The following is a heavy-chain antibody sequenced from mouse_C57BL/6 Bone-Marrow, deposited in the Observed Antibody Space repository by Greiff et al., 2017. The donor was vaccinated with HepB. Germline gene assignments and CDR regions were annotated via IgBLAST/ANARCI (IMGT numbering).Heavy chain of an antibody. D-gene: IGHD1-1*01. CDR3: ARSGSSLFAY. CDR2: INPSTGGT. Sequence: VQLQQSGPELVKPGASVKISCKASGYSFTGYYINWVKQSPEKSLEWIGEINPSTGGTTYNQKFKAKATLTVDKSSSTAYMQLKSLTSEDSAVYYCARSGSSLFAYWGQGTLVTVSA. J-gene: IGHJ3*01. V-gene: IGHV1-42*01. CDR1: GYSFTGYY.